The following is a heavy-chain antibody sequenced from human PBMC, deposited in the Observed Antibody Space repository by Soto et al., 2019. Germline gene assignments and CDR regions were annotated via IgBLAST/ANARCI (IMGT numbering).Heavy chain of an antibody. CDR1: GFTFSTYW. V-gene: IGHV3-7*05. D-gene: IGHD3-10*01. CDR2: ISEDESHR. J-gene: IGHJ4*02. CDR3: ATHTGVIGVTCFNY. Sequence: EVQLVESGGGLVQPGGSLRLSCAVSGFTFSTYWMTWVRQAPGKGLEWVATISEDESHRYYVDSVKGRFTIFRDNARDSLYLQMNSMRAEDTAVYYCATHTGVIGVTCFNYWGQGTLVTVSS.